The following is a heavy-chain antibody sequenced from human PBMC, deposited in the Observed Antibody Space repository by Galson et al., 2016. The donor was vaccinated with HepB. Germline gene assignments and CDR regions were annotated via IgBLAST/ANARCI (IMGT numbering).Heavy chain of an antibody. CDR2: IYYSGST. CDR3: ARDSRIVGVATDPYYYYGMDV. Sequence: SETLSLTCTVSGGSISSGAYYWSWIRQHPGKGLEWIGYIYYSGSTNYNPSLKSRVTISVDTSKNQFSLKLSSVTAADTAVYYCARDSRIVGVATDPYYYYGMDVWGQGTTVTVSS. D-gene: IGHD1-26*01. CDR1: GGSISSGAYY. J-gene: IGHJ6*02. V-gene: IGHV4-61*08.